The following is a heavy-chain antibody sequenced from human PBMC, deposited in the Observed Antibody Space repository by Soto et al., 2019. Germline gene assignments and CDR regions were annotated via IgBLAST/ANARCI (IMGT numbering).Heavy chain of an antibody. CDR1: GGTFSSYA. D-gene: IGHD2-21*02. Sequence: SVKVSCKASGGTFSSYAISWVRQAPGQGLEWMGGIIAIFGTANYAQKFQGRVTITADESTSTAYMELSSLRSEDTAVYYCASVTYCGGDCYSTYYYYGMDVWGQGTTVTVSS. J-gene: IGHJ6*02. V-gene: IGHV1-69*13. CDR3: ASVTYCGGDCYSTYYYYGMDV. CDR2: IIAIFGTA.